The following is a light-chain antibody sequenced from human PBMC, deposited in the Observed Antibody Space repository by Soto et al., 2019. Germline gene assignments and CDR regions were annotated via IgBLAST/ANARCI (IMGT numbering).Light chain of an antibody. V-gene: IGKV3-20*01. CDR2: DTS. J-gene: IGKJ4*01. Sequence: EIVLTQSPATLSSSPGERSTLSCRASQTVSSKLAWYQHKPGQAPRLLIYDTSNRATGIPARFSGSGSGTDFTPTISRLDPEDFAVYYCQQYGSSPLTFGGGTKVDIK. CDR3: QQYGSSPLT. CDR1: QTVSSK.